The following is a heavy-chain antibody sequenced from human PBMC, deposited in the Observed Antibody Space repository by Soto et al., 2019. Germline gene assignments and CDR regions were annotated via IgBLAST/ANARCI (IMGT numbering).Heavy chain of an antibody. CDR1: GYSFTSYW. CDR2: LYPEDSDT. V-gene: IGHV5-51*01. D-gene: IGHD3-16*01. J-gene: IGHJ4*02. CDR3: ERVIPRLGVVYYFDF. Sequence: GESLKISCKGSGYSFTSYWIAWMRQMPGKSLEWMGRLYPEDSDTRYSPSFQGQVTISADKSINTAYLQWSSLKASDIVIYFFERVIPRLGVVYYFDFWGQGTLVTVSS.